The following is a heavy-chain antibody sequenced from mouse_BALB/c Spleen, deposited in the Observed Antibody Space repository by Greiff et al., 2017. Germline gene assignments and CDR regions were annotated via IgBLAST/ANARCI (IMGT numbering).Heavy chain of an antibody. J-gene: IGHJ3*01. CDR1: GFSLTSYG. Sequence: VMLVESGPGLVAPSQSLSITCTVSGFSLTSYGVHWVRQPPGKGLEWLGVIWAGGSTNYNSALMSRLSISKDNSKSQVFLKMNSLQTDDTAMYYCAREVRRGAWFAYWGQGTLVTVSA. V-gene: IGHV2-9*02. CDR2: IWAGGST. CDR3: AREVRRGAWFAY. D-gene: IGHD2-14*01.